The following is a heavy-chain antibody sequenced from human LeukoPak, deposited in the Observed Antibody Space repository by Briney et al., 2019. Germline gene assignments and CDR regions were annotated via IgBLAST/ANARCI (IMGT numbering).Heavy chain of an antibody. D-gene: IGHD2-15*01. CDR1: GFTFSSYS. CDR2: ISTDGYTT. CDR3: VVSGSPGY. J-gene: IGHJ4*02. V-gene: IGHV3-74*01. Sequence: GGSLRLSCAASGFTFSSYSMNWVRQAPGKGLEWVSRISTDGYTTDYADFVQGRFTASRDNTKNTWSLEMNSLRAEDTAVYYCVVSGSPGYWGQGTLVTVSS.